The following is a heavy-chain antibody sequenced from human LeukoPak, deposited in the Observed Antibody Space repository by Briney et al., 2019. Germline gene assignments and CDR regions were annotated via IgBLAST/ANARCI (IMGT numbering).Heavy chain of an antibody. CDR3: AREVTASSFDI. CDR2: INQDGSQN. D-gene: IGHD2-21*02. V-gene: IGHV3-7*01. J-gene: IGHJ3*02. CDR1: GFTFSSYA. Sequence: PGGSLRLSCAASGFTFSSYAMTWARQAPGRGLEWVGNINQDGSQNSSVDSVKGRFTISRDNAKNSLYLQMNSLGAEDTALYYCAREVTASSFDILGQGTMVTVSS.